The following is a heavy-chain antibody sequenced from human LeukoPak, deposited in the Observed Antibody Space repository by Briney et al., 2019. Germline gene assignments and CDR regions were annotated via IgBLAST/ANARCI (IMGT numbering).Heavy chain of an antibody. D-gene: IGHD6-6*01. V-gene: IGHV3-53*01. J-gene: IGHJ4*02. CDR1: GFTVSSNS. Sequence: PGGSLRLSCTVSGFTVSSNSMSWVRQAPGKGLEWVSFIYSDNTHYSDSVKGRFTISRDNSKNTLYLQMNSLRAEDTAVYYCARQLALDKILDYWGQGTLVTVSS. CDR3: ARQLALDKILDY. CDR2: IYSDNT.